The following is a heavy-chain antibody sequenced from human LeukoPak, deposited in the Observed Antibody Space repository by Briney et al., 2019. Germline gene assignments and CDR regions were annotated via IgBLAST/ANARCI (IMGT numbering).Heavy chain of an antibody. CDR1: GYSMSSGYY. D-gene: IGHD3-22*01. J-gene: IGHJ4*02. CDR2: MYHSGST. V-gene: IGHV4-38-2*02. Sequence: SETLSLTCTVSGYSMSSGYYWGWIRQPPGKGLEWIGSMYHSGSTYYNPSLKSRVTISVDTSKNQFSLKLSSVTAADTAVYYCARVFYDTSGYYYRGLYYFDYWGQGTLVTVSS. CDR3: ARVFYDTSGYYYRGLYYFDY.